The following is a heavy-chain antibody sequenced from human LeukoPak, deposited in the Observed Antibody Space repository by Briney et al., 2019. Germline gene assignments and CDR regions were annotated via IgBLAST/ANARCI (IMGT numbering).Heavy chain of an antibody. D-gene: IGHD1-20*01. Sequence: GGSLRLSCAASGFTFSSYGMHWVRQAPGKGLVWVSRINSDGSTTSYADSVKGRFTISRDNAKNTLYLQMNSLRAEDTAVYYCARDRSLTATTSAFNIWGQGTMVTVSS. J-gene: IGHJ3*02. V-gene: IGHV3-74*01. CDR1: GFTFSSYG. CDR3: ARDRSLTATTSAFNI. CDR2: INSDGSTT.